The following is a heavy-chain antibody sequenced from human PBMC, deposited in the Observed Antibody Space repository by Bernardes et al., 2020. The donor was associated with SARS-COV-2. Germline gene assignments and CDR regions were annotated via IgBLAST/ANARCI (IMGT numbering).Heavy chain of an antibody. V-gene: IGHV3-21*01. CDR1: GFTFSSYS. Sequence: GGSLRLSCAASGFTFSSYSMNWVRQAPGKGLEWVSSISSSSSYIYYADSVKGRFTISRDNAKNSLYLQMNSLRAEDTAVYYCARDWSVDTAMVWAPWGGTWGQGTLVTVSS. J-gene: IGHJ4*02. CDR2: ISSSSSYI. D-gene: IGHD5-18*01. CDR3: ARDWSVDTAMVWAPWGGT.